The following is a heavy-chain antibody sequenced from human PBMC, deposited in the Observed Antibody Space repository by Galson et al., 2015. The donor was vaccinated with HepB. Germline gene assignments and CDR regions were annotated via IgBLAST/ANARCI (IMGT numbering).Heavy chain of an antibody. CDR2: ITPFNGNT. J-gene: IGHJ3*02. CDR3: ARSMSIAAAGTGFAFDI. V-gene: IGHV1-45*02. D-gene: IGHD6-13*01. Sequence: SVKVSCKASGYTFTSYGISWVRQAPGQALEWMGWITPFNGNTNYAQKFQDRVTITRDRSMSTAYMELSSLRSEDTAMYYCARSMSIAAAGTGFAFDIWGQGTLVTVSS. CDR1: GYTFTSYG.